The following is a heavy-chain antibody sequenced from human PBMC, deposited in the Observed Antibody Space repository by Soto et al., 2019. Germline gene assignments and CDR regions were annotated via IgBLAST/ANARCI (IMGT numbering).Heavy chain of an antibody. J-gene: IGHJ6*02. D-gene: IGHD4-17*01. CDR1: GGTFSSYA. CDR3: ARDRWGTTVVTPQYYGMDV. V-gene: IGHV1-69*01. CDR2: IIPNVGTA. Sequence: QVQLVQSGAEVKKPGSSVKVSCKASGGTFSSYAISWVRQAPGQGLEWMGGIIPNVGTANYAQKFQGRFTMTADESTSQAYMELSSLRSEDTAVYYCARDRWGTTVVTPQYYGMDVWGQGSTVTVSS.